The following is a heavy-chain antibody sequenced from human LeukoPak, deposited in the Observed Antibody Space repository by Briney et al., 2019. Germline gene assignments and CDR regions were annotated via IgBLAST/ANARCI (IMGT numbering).Heavy chain of an antibody. J-gene: IGHJ4*02. CDR1: GFTFSNAW. CDR3: TGGVYGSGSFDY. D-gene: IGHD3-10*01. V-gene: IGHV3-15*01. CDR2: IKSKTDGGTT. Sequence: GGSLRLSCAASGFTFSNAWMSWVRQAPGKGLEWVGRIKSKTDGGTTDYAAPVKGRVTISRDDSKNTLYLQMNSLKTEDTAVYYCTGGVYGSGSFDYWGQGTLVTVSS.